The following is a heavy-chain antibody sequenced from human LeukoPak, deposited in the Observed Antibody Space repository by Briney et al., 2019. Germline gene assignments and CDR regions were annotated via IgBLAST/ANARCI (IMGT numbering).Heavy chain of an antibody. D-gene: IGHD3/OR15-3a*01. CDR3: AREAMDSDYYGMDV. V-gene: IGHV4-59*12. CDR2: IYYSGST. Sequence: SETLSLTCTVSGGSISSYYWSWIRQPPGKGLEWIGYIYYSGSTNYNPSLKSRVTISVDTSKNQFSLKLSSVTAADTAVYYCAREAMDSDYYGMDVWGQGTTVTVSS. J-gene: IGHJ6*02. CDR1: GGSISSYY.